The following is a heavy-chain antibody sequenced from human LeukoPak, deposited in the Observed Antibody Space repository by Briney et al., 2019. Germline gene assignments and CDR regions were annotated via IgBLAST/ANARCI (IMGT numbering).Heavy chain of an antibody. D-gene: IGHD3-10*01. Sequence: ASVKVSCKASGYKFTDYGVNWVGQAPGQGLEWMGWVSGIDGNTKYARNLQGRVTMTRDTSTSTAFMELRSLTSDDMAIYYCARPGSDRARGWGYFDSWGKGTLVTVSS. J-gene: IGHJ4*02. CDR2: VSGIDGNT. CDR1: GYKFTDYG. V-gene: IGHV1-18*03. CDR3: ARPGSDRARGWGYFDS.